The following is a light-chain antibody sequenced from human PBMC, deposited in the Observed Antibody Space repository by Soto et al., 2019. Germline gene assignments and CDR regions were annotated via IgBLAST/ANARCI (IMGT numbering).Light chain of an antibody. J-gene: IGLJ2*01. Sequence: QAVVTQPPSVSGAPGQRVTISCTGSSSNIGAGYDVHWYQQLPGTAPKLLIYGNSNRPSGVPDRFSGSKSGTSASLAITGRQAEDEADYYCQSYDSSLSGSGVFGGGTKLTVL. CDR1: SSNIGAGYD. CDR2: GNS. V-gene: IGLV1-40*01. CDR3: QSYDSSLSGSGV.